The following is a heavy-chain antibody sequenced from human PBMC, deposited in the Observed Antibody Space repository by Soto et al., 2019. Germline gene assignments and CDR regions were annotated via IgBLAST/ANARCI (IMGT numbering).Heavy chain of an antibody. CDR2: IIPIFGTA. Sequence: SVKVSCKASGGTFSSYAISWVRQAPGQGLEWMGGIIPIFGTANYAQKFQGRVTITADESTSTAYMELSSLRSEDTAVYYCARVEGRSAIVVVPAASGWFDPWGQGTLVTVSS. V-gene: IGHV1-69*13. CDR1: GGTFSSYA. J-gene: IGHJ5*02. CDR3: ARVEGRSAIVVVPAASGWFDP. D-gene: IGHD2-2*01.